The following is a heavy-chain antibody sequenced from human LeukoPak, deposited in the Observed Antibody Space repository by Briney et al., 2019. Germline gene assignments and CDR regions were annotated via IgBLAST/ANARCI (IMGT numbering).Heavy chain of an antibody. J-gene: IGHJ4*02. V-gene: IGHV4-59*12. CDR2: IYFTGNT. CDR3: AKDFRAMIVVVITD. D-gene: IGHD3-22*01. Sequence: SETLSLTCTVSGGSISSYYWSWIRQPPGKGLEWIGYIYFTGNTNYNPSLKSRVTISVDTSNNQFSLRLSSVTAADTAVYYCAKDFRAMIVVVITDWGQGTLVTVSS. CDR1: GGSISSYY.